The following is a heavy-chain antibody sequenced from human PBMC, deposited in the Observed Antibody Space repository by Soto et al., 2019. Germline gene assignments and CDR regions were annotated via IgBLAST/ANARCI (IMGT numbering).Heavy chain of an antibody. J-gene: IGHJ4*02. D-gene: IGHD3-22*01. CDR1: GFTFSAYG. CDR3: AKDEYYYSRSGYYIFDS. CDR2: ISHDGTNK. Sequence: GGSLRLSCVVSGFTFSAYGMHWVRQAPGKGLEWVAAISHDGTNKNYGDSVKGRFTISRDNSKKTLYLQMNSLRPEDTALYYCAKDEYYYSRSGYYIFDSWGQGTLVTVSS. V-gene: IGHV3-30*18.